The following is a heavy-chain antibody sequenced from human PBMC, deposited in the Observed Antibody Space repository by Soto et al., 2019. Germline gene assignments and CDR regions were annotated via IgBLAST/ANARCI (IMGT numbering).Heavy chain of an antibody. CDR1: GFTFSNYN. V-gene: IGHV3-21*01. D-gene: IGHD3-10*01. J-gene: IGHJ4*02. Sequence: EVLRLSGAACGFTFSNYNINWVRQAPGKGLEWISSISISNFIDYADSVKGRFTISRDNAKNSLYLQMNSLRVEDTAVYYCATPMALPGSDYWGQGALVTGSS. CDR2: ISISNFI. CDR3: ATPMALPGSDY.